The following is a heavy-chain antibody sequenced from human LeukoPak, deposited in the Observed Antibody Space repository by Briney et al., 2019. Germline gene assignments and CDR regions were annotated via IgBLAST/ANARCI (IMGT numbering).Heavy chain of an antibody. CDR1: GGSINNY. CDR2: MYYTGST. D-gene: IGHD5-24*01. V-gene: IGHV4-59*01. J-gene: IGHJ5*02. Sequence: SETLSLTCTVSGGSINNYWSWIRQPPGKGLEWIGYMYYTGSTNYNPSLKSRVIISLDTSKNQFSLKLSSVTAADTAVYYCARGRGWFDPWGQGTPVTVSS. CDR3: ARGRGWFDP.